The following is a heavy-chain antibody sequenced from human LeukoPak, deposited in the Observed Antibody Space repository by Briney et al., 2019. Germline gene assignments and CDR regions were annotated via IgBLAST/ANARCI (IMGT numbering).Heavy chain of an antibody. CDR1: GGSISSYY. CDR3: ARGQEWLVPVRDAFDI. D-gene: IGHD6-19*01. CDR2: IYTSGST. Sequence: SETLSLTCTVSGGSISSYYWSWIRQPAGKGLEWIGRIYTSGSTSYNPSLKSRVTMSVDTSKNQCSLKLSSVTAADTAVYYCARGQEWLVPVRDAFDIWGQGTMVTVSS. V-gene: IGHV4-4*07. J-gene: IGHJ3*02.